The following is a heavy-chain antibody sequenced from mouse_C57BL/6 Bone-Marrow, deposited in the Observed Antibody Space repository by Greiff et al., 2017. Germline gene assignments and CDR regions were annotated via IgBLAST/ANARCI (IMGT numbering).Heavy chain of an antibody. Sequence: EVHLVESGGGLVQPGGSLKLSYAASGFTFSDYYMYWVRQTPEKRLEWVAYISNGGGSTYYPDTVKGRFTISRDNAKNTLYLQMSRLKSEDTAMYYCASTAQATPWFAYWGQGTLVTVSA. V-gene: IGHV5-12*01. CDR2: ISNGGGST. J-gene: IGHJ3*01. CDR3: ASTAQATPWFAY. CDR1: GFTFSDYY. D-gene: IGHD3-2*02.